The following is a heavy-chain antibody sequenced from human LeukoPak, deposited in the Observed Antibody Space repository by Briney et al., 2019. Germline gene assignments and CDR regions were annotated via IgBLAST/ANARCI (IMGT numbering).Heavy chain of an antibody. CDR2: ISGSGGST. CDR1: GFTFSTYS. CDR3: AKSLGSGWELDY. V-gene: IGHV3-23*01. J-gene: IGHJ4*02. D-gene: IGHD6-19*01. Sequence: GGSLRLSCAASGFTFSTYSMNWVRQAPGKGLEWVSAISGSGGSTYYADSVKGRFTISRDNSKNTLYLQMNSLRAEDTAVYYCAKSLGSGWELDYWGQGTLVTVSS.